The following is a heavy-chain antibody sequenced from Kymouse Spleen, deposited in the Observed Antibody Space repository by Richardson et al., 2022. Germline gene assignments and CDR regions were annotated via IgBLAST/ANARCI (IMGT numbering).Heavy chain of an antibody. Sequence: EVQLVQSGAEVKKPGESLKISCKGSGYSFTSYWIGWVRQMPGKGLEWMGIIYPGDSDTRYSPSFQGQVTISADKSISTAYLQWSSLKASDTAMYYCARLAVAGTDLVDYYYYGMDVWGQGTTVTVSS. CDR3: ARLAVAGTDLVDYYYYGMDV. CDR1: GYSFTSYW. CDR2: IYPGDSDT. J-gene: IGHJ6*02. D-gene: IGHD6-19*01. V-gene: IGHV5-51*01.